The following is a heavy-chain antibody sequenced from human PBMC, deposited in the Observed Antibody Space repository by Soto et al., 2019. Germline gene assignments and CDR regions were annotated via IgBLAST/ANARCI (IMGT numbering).Heavy chain of an antibody. CDR2: INSDGSST. CDR1: GFTFSSYW. D-gene: IGHD6-19*01. CDR3: ARDHPRQWLAHNWFDP. J-gene: IGHJ5*02. Sequence: GGSLRLSCAASGFTFSSYWMHWVRQAPGKGLVWVSRINSDGSSTSYADSVKGRFTISRDNAKNTPYLQMNSLRAEDTAVYYCARDHPRQWLAHNWFDPWGQGTLVTVSS. V-gene: IGHV3-74*01.